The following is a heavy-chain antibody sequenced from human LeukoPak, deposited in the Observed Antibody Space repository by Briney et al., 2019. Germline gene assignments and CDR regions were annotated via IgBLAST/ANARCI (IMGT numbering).Heavy chain of an antibody. CDR3: ATSSGYGFLFEY. CDR1: GYTFTGYY. Sequence: ASVKVSCKASGYTFTGYYIHWVRQAPGQGLEWMGGFDPEDGETIYAQNFQGRVTMTGDTSTDTAYMEVRSLRSEDTAVYYCATSSGYGFLFEYWGQGTLVTVSS. V-gene: IGHV1-24*01. D-gene: IGHD3-22*01. J-gene: IGHJ4*02. CDR2: FDPEDGET.